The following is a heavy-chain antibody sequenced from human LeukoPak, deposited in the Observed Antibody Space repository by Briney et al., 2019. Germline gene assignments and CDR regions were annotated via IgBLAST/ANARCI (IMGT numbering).Heavy chain of an antibody. CDR2: IYPGDSDT. Sequence: GESLKISCKGSGYSFTSYWIGWVRQMPGKGLEWMGIIYPGDSDTRYSPSFQGQVTISADKSISTAYLQWSSLKASDTAMYYCARVKTATPYYYDSSGYYFDYWGQGTLVTVSS. CDR1: GYSFTSYW. J-gene: IGHJ4*02. V-gene: IGHV5-51*01. D-gene: IGHD3-22*01. CDR3: ARVKTATPYYYDSSGYYFDY.